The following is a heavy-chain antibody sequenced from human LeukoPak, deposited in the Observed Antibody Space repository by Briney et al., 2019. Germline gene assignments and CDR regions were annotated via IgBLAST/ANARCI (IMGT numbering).Heavy chain of an antibody. V-gene: IGHV1-69*04. CDR2: IIPIFGIA. J-gene: IGHJ4*02. CDR1: GGTFSSYA. D-gene: IGHD4-17*01. Sequence: SVKVSCKTSGGTFSSYAISWVRQAPGQGLEWMGRIIPIFGIANYAQKFQGRVTITADKSTSTAYMELSSLRSEDTAVYYCARAATVTSKTFDYWGQGTLVTVSS. CDR3: ARAATVTSKTFDY.